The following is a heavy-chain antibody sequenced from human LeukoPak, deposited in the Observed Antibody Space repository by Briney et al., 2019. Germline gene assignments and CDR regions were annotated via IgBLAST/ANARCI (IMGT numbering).Heavy chain of an antibody. CDR1: GGSISSNNW. V-gene: IGHV4-4*02. J-gene: IGHJ4*02. CDR2: IDHDGST. D-gene: IGHD5-18*01. Sequence: PSETLSLTCAVSGGSISSNNWWIWVRQSPEKGLEWIGEIDHDGSTNYNPSLKSRVTVSMDKSKNQLSLKLNFVTAADTAVYYCARDRGGYTYSHDYWGQGTLVTVSS. CDR3: ARDRGGYTYSHDY.